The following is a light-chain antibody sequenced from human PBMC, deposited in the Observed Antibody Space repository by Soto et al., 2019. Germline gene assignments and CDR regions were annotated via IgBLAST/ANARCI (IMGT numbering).Light chain of an antibody. V-gene: IGKV1-39*01. CDR2: AAS. J-gene: IGKJ4*01. CDR3: QQSYSTPLT. CDR1: QSIGNY. Sequence: DIQMTQSPSSLSASVGDRVTITCRASQSIGNYLNWYQHKAGKAPKLLVFAASNLQTGVPSRFSGSGSGTDFTLTISSLQPEDFATYYCQQSYSTPLTFGGGTKVEIK.